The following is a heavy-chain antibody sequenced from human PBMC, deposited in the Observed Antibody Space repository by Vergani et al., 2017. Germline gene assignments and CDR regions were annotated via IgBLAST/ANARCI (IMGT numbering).Heavy chain of an antibody. CDR2: IYSGGST. CDR1: GFTVSSNY. V-gene: IGHV3-53*02. J-gene: IGHJ4*02. Sequence: EVQLVETGGGLIQPGGSLRLSCAASGFTVSSNYMSWVRQAPGKGLEWVSVIYSGGSTYYADSVKGRFTISRDNSKNTLYLQMNSLRAEDTAVYYCARVGSSCYREIDYWGQGTLVTVSS. D-gene: IGHD6-13*01. CDR3: ARVGSSCYREIDY.